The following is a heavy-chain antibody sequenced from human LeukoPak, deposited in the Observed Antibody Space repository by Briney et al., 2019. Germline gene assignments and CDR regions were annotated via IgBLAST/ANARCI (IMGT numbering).Heavy chain of an antibody. V-gene: IGHV3-74*01. CDR1: GFSFSGHW. D-gene: IGHD6-6*01. Sequence: AGGSLRLSCTASGFSFSGHWMRWARQLPGKGLVWVSRISPTGSTTSYADSVKGRFTVSRDYAKNTLYLQVNNLRAEDTAVYYCARGPNSNWSGLDFWGQGTLLTVSS. CDR2: ISPTGSTT. CDR3: ARGPNSNWSGLDF. J-gene: IGHJ4*02.